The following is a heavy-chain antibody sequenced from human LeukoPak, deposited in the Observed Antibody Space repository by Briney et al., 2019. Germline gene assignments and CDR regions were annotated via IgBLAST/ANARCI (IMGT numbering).Heavy chain of an antibody. D-gene: IGHD6-13*01. CDR3: AGGDSSSWPPPPDFDY. J-gene: IGHJ4*02. CDR1: GGSISSSSYY. CDR2: IYYSGST. V-gene: IGHV4-61*05. Sequence: SEALSLTCTVSGGSISSSSYYWGWIRQPPGKGLEWIGYIYYSGSTNYNPSLKSRVTISVDTSKNQFSLKLSSVTAADTAVYYCAGGDSSSWPPPPDFDYWGQGTLVTVSS.